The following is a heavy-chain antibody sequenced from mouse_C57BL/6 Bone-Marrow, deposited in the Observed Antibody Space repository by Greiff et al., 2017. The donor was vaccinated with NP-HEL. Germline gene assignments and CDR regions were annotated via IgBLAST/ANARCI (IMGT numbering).Heavy chain of an antibody. Sequence: QVQLKQSDAELVKPGASVKISCKASGYTFTDYTIHWMKQRPEQGLEWIGYIYPRDGSTKLKEKFKGKATLTADKSSSTAYMQLNSLTSEDSAVYFFARWHYGRSSHWYFDVWGTGTTVTVSS. V-gene: IGHV1-78*01. CDR2: IYPRDGST. CDR3: ARWHYGRSSHWYFDV. D-gene: IGHD1-1*01. J-gene: IGHJ1*03. CDR1: GYTFTDYT.